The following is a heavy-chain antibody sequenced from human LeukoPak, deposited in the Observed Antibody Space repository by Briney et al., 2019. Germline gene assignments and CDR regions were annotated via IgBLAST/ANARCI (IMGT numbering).Heavy chain of an antibody. V-gene: IGHV1-2*04. D-gene: IGHD5-12*01. CDR3: ARVGDSGYDYSAFDI. CDR2: INPNSGGT. Sequence: AASVKVSCKASGYTFTGYYMHWVRQAPGQGLEWMGWINPNSGGTNYAQKFQGWVTMTRDTSISTAYMELSRLRSDDTAVYYCARVGDSGYDYSAFDIWGQGTMVTVSS. J-gene: IGHJ3*02. CDR1: GYTFTGYY.